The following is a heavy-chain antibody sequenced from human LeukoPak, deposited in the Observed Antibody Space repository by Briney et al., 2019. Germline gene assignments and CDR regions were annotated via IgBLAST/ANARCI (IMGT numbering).Heavy chain of an antibody. CDR1: GYTFNGYY. CDR2: INPYSGGT. D-gene: IGHD3-10*01. J-gene: IGHJ4*02. Sequence: ASVTVSCKASGYTFNGYYIHWVRQAPGQGLEWMGYINPYSGGTNYAQKFQGRVTMTRDTSISTAYMELSRLRSDDTAVYYCARVKRGERPTYAFDYWGQGTLVTVSS. CDR3: ARVKRGERPTYAFDY. V-gene: IGHV1-2*02.